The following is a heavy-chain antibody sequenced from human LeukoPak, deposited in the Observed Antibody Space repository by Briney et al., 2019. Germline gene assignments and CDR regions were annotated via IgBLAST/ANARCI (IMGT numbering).Heavy chain of an antibody. CDR3: ARYPSYSSSWDY. Sequence: PSETLSLTCTVSGGSISSYYWSWIRQPPGKGLEWIGYIYYSGSTNYNPSLKSRVTISVDTSKNQFSLKLSSVTAADTAVYYCARYPSYSSSWDYWGQGTLVTVSS. CDR1: GGSISSYY. D-gene: IGHD6-13*01. V-gene: IGHV4-59*08. CDR2: IYYSGST. J-gene: IGHJ4*02.